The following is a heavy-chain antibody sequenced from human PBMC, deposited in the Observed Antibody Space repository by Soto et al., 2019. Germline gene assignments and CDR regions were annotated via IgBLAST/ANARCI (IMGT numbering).Heavy chain of an antibody. CDR2: ISGRSSAI. J-gene: IGHJ4*02. Sequence: GGSLRLSCAASGFTFSDYAMNWVRQAPGKGLEWVSYISGRSSAIKYADSVKGRFTISRDNAKKSLYLQMNSLRAEDTAVYFCVRAQAMVIYNFDYWGQGALVTVSS. D-gene: IGHD5-18*01. CDR1: GFTFSDYA. V-gene: IGHV3-48*01. CDR3: VRAQAMVIYNFDY.